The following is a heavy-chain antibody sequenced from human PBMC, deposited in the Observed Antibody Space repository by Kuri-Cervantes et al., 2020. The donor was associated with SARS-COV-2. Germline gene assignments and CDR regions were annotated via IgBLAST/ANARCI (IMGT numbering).Heavy chain of an antibody. D-gene: IGHD4-23*01. CDR3: AKAPRPHWDGGNSGDY. CDR1: GFTFSSYA. CDR2: ISGSGGST. J-gene: IGHJ4*02. V-gene: IGHV3-23*01. Sequence: GESLKISCAASGFTFSSYAMSWVRQAPGKGLEWVSAISGSGGSTYYEDSVKGGFTISRDTSKNTLYVQMNILRAEDTVVYYCAKAPRPHWDGGNSGDYWGQGTLVTVSS.